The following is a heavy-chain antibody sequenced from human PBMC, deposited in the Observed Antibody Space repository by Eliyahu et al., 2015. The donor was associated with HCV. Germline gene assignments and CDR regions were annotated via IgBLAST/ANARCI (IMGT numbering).Heavy chain of an antibody. CDR2: INHSGST. CDR1: GGSFXGYY. V-gene: IGHV4-34*01. J-gene: IGHJ5*02. D-gene: IGHD5-18*01. CDR3: ARQPPYSAAHSRMGFEP. Sequence: QVQLQQWGAGLLKPSXTLSLXCXVYGGSFXGYYWSWIRQPPGKGXEWIGEINHSGSTNYNPSLKSRVTISVDTSKNQFSLKLSSVTAADTAVYYCARQPPYSAAHSRMGFEPWGQGTLVTVSS.